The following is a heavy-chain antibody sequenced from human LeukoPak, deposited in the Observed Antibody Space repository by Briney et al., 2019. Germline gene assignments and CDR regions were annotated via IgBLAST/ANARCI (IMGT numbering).Heavy chain of an antibody. CDR1: VDSISSSK. CDR2: ISYDGSNK. CDR3: AKDPTRGVVVPAAMGVHPNWFDP. V-gene: IGHV3-30*18. J-gene: IGHJ5*02. D-gene: IGHD2-2*01. Sequence: TLSLTCAVSVDSISSSKWWSWVRQAPGKGLEWVAVISYDGSNKYYADSVKGRFTISRDNSKNTLYLQMNSLRAEGTAVYYCAKDPTRGVVVPAAMGVHPNWFDPWGQGTLVTVSS.